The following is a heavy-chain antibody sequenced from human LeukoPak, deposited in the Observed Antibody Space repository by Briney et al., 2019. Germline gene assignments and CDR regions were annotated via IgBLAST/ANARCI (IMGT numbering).Heavy chain of an antibody. D-gene: IGHD6-19*01. CDR1: GFTFSSYW. CDR3: ARVGSGWYQYFDY. J-gene: IGHJ4*02. V-gene: IGHV3-7*01. CDR2: IKQDGSEK. Sequence: GGSLRLSCAASGFTFSSYWMSWVRQAPGKGREWVANIKQDGSEKYYVDSVKGRFTISRDNAKNSLYLQMNSLRAEDTAVYYCARVGSGWYQYFDYWGQGTLVTVSS.